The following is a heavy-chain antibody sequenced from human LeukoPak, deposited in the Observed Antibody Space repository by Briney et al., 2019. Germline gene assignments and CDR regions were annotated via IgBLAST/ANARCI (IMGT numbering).Heavy chain of an antibody. D-gene: IGHD2-15*01. J-gene: IGHJ4*02. CDR3: ARRRSGRAHDY. CDR1: GYSISSGYY. Sequence: SETLSLTCTVSGYSISSGYYWGWIRQPPGEGLEWIGSIYHSGSTYYNPSLKSRVTISVDTSKNQFSLNLTSVTAADTAVYYCARRRSGRAHDYWGQGTLVTVSS. CDR2: IYHSGST. V-gene: IGHV4-38-2*02.